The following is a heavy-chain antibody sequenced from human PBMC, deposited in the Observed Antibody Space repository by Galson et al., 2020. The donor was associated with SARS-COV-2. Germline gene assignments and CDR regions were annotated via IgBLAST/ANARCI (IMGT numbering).Heavy chain of an antibody. V-gene: IGHV3-48*03. J-gene: IGHJ5*01. Sequence: GGSLRLSCAASGLTLSNTEMNWVRQAQGKGLEWLSYISMSGITIYYADSVKGRFTISRDNAENSLYLQMNSLRAEDTGIYYCATGDVWFESWGQGTLVTVSS. CDR1: GLTLSNTE. D-gene: IGHD7-27*01. CDR2: ISMSGITI. CDR3: ATGDVWFES.